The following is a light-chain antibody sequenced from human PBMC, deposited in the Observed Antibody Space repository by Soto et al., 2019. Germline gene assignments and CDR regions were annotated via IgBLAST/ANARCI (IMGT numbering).Light chain of an antibody. CDR3: SSYTTSSTRV. Sequence: QSVLTQPASVSGSPGQSITISCTGTSRDVGGYNYVSWYQISPGKAPKLIIYEVSNRPSGVSDRFSGSRSGNTASLAISGLQPEDEADYYCSSYTTSSTRVFGGGTQLTVL. CDR1: SRDVGGYNY. J-gene: IGLJ3*02. V-gene: IGLV2-14*01. CDR2: EVS.